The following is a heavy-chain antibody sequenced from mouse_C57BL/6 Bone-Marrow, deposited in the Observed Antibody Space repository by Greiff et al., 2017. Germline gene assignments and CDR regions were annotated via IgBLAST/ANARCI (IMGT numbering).Heavy chain of an antibody. J-gene: IGHJ3*01. Sequence: VQLQESGAELVKPGASVKLSCKASGYTFTEYTINWVKQRSGQGLEWIGWFYPGSGSIKYNEKFKDKATLTADKSSSTVYIVLSRLTSEDSSVDCCARHEEGNWDEIAYWGQGTLVTVSA. D-gene: IGHD4-1*01. CDR1: GYTFTEYT. V-gene: IGHV1-62-2*01. CDR3: ARHEEGNWDEIAY. CDR2: FYPGSGSI.